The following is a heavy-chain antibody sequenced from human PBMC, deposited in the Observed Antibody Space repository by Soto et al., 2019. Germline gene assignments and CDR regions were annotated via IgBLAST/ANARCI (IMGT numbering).Heavy chain of an antibody. D-gene: IGHD5-12*01. J-gene: IGHJ4*02. CDR2: ITSGSDYI. CDR3: ARIDGYTYPNDY. Sequence: EVQLVESGGGLVKPGGSLRLSCAASGFTFSNYGMNWVRQAPGKGLEWGSSITSGSDYIYSADSLKGRFTISRDNAKNSLYLQMNSLRAEDTAVYYCARIDGYTYPNDYWGQGTLVTVSS. CDR1: GFTFSNYG. V-gene: IGHV3-21*02.